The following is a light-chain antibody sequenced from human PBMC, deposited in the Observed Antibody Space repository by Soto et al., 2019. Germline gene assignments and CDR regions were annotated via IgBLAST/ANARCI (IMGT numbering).Light chain of an antibody. Sequence: QSALTQPSSVCGSPGQSITISRTGTISDVCGYNYVSWYQQHPGKAPKLMIYEVSNRPSGVSNRFSGSKSGNTASLTISGLQAEDEVDYYCSSYTSSSTLPYVFGTGTKVTV. V-gene: IGLV2-14*01. CDR3: SSYTSSSTLPYV. CDR1: ISDVCGYNY. J-gene: IGLJ1*01. CDR2: EVS.